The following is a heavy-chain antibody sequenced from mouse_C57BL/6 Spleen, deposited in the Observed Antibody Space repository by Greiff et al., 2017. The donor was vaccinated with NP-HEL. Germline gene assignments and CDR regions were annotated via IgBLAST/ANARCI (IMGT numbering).Heavy chain of an antibody. J-gene: IGHJ2*01. CDR2: IHPSDSYT. D-gene: IGHD1-1*01. CDR3: ARSVYYYGSSPYYFDY. V-gene: IGHV1-50*01. Sequence: QVQLQQPGAELVKPGASVKLSCKASGYTFTSYWMQWVKQRPGQGLEWIGEIHPSDSYTNYNQKFKGKATLTVDTSSSTAYMQLSSLTSEDSAVYYCARSVYYYGSSPYYFDYWGQGTTLTVSS. CDR1: GYTFTSYW.